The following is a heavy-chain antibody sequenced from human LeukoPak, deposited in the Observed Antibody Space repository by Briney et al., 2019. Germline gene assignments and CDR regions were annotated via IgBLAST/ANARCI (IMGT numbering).Heavy chain of an antibody. Sequence: SETLSLTCSVSGDSITSGEYYWAWLRQPPGKGLEWLGSVYYSGSIKYNPSLKGRVSISRDMSKNQFSQNLNSVNATDTAVYYCARRDYAAWFDPWGQGTLVTVSS. CDR2: VYYSGSI. V-gene: IGHV4-39*07. D-gene: IGHD4/OR15-4a*01. J-gene: IGHJ5*02. CDR1: GDSITSGEYY. CDR3: ARRDYAAWFDP.